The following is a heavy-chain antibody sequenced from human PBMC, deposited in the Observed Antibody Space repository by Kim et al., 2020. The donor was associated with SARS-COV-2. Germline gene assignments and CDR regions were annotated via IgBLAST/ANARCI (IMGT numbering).Heavy chain of an antibody. V-gene: IGHV3-11*05. D-gene: IGHD4-17*01. Sequence: DSVKSRFTIARDNAKTSRYLQMNSLRAEDTAVYYCAREMTTPDYYYGMDVWGQGTTVTVSS. CDR3: AREMTTPDYYYGMDV. J-gene: IGHJ6*02.